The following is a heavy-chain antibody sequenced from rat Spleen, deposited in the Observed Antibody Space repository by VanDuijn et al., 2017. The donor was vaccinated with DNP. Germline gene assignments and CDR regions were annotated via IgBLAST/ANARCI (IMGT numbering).Heavy chain of an antibody. CDR3: SRGDYSN. CDR2: IWSNGDT. D-gene: IGHD1-7*01. Sequence: QVQLRESGPGLVQPSQTLSLTCTVSGFSLTSYHVHWIRQPPGKGLEWLGIIWSNGDTSYNSLLKSRLSISRDTSKNQVSLQVSGLQTEDTATYYCSRGDYSNCGQGVMVTVSS. V-gene: IGHV2-32*01. J-gene: IGHJ2*01. CDR1: GFSLTSYH.